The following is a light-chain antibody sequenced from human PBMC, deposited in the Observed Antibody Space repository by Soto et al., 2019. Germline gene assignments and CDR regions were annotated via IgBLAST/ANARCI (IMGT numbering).Light chain of an antibody. CDR1: SSDVGYYNY. V-gene: IGLV2-14*01. CDR3: SSYTSSSTYV. Sequence: QSALTQPASVSGSPGQSITISCTGASSDVGYYNYVSWYQQHPGKAPKLMIYEVTYRPSGVSDRFSGYKSGNTASLTISGLQAEDEADYYCSSYTSSSTYVFGTGTKLTVL. J-gene: IGLJ1*01. CDR2: EVT.